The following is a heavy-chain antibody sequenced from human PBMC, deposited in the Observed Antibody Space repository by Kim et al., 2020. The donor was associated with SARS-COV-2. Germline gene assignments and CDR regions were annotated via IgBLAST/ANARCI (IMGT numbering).Heavy chain of an antibody. D-gene: IGHD6-19*01. CDR3: ARAGRSGWLVLGAATNWFDP. CDR2: IYYSGST. CDR1: GGSISSSSYY. J-gene: IGHJ5*02. V-gene: IGHV4-39*07. Sequence: SETLSLTCTVSGGSISSSSYYWGWIRQPPGKGLEWIGSIYYSGSTYYNPSLKSRVTISVDTSKNQFSLKLSSVTAADTAVYYCARAGRSGWLVLGAATNWFDPWGQGTLVTVSS.